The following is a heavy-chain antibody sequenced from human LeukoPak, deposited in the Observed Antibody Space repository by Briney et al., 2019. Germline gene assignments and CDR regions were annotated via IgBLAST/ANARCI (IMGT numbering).Heavy chain of an antibody. J-gene: IGHJ3*01. V-gene: IGHV3-7*01. CDR3: ARDKDGSRDAFDV. Sequence: PGGSLRLSCESSGFTFSRSWMSWVRQAPGKGLEYVANINEDGTVKYYPDSVRGRFTISRDNAKNSVFLHMNSLKAEDTALYYCARDKDGSRDAFDVWGQGTLVTVSS. CDR2: INEDGTVK. CDR1: GFTFSRSW. D-gene: IGHD1-26*01.